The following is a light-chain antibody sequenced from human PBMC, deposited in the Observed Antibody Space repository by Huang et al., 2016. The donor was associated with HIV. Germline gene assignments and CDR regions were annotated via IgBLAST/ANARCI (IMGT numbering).Light chain of an antibody. Sequence: LSLAVTPGEPASISCRSSQSILHSNGYNYLDWYVQKPGQSPQLLIYMGSNRASGVPDRISGGGSGVEFTLKISRVEAEDVGVYYCMQAQQTPYTFGPGTKLEIK. CDR2: MGS. J-gene: IGKJ2*01. V-gene: IGKV2-28*01. CDR3: MQAQQTPYT. CDR1: QSILHSNGYNY.